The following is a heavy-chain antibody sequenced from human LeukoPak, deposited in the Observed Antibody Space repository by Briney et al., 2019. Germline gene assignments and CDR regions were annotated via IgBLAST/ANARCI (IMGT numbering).Heavy chain of an antibody. CDR3: ARLKNWYFDL. Sequence: PGGSLRLSCAASGFKLSSDYMSWVRQAPGKGLEGVSVIYTGGTTYYMDSVKGRFTISRDDSNNTMYPQMNSLRVDDTAVYYCARLKNWYFDLWGRGTLVTVST. D-gene: IGHD3-16*01. J-gene: IGHJ2*01. CDR1: GFKLSSDY. V-gene: IGHV3-66*01. CDR2: IYTGGTT.